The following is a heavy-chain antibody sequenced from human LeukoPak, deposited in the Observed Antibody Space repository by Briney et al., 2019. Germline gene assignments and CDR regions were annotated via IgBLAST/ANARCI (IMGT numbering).Heavy chain of an antibody. Sequence: GGSLRLSCAASGFTFSSYDMHWVRQAPGKGLEWVAFIRYHGSNKYYADSVKGRFTISRDNSKNTLYLQMNSLRAEDTAVYYCAKDLSGPNFDWLYLEDYWGQGTLVTASS. CDR2: IRYHGSNK. CDR3: AKDLSGPNFDWLYLEDY. CDR1: GFTFSSYD. J-gene: IGHJ4*02. V-gene: IGHV3-30*02. D-gene: IGHD3-9*01.